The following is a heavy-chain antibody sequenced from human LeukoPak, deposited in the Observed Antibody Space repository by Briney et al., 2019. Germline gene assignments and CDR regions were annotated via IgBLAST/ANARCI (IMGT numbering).Heavy chain of an antibody. CDR1: GGTFSSYA. V-gene: IGHV1-69*05. J-gene: IGHJ4*02. Sequence: ASVKVSCKASGGTFSSYAISWVRQAPGQGLEWMGGIIPIFGTANYAQKFQGRVTMTRDTSTSTVYMELSSLRSEDTAVYYCARVSIAAADTSYFDYWGQGTLVTVSS. CDR2: IIPIFGTA. D-gene: IGHD6-13*01. CDR3: ARVSIAAADTSYFDY.